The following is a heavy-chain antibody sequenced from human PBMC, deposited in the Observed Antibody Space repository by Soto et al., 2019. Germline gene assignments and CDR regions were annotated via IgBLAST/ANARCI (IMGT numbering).Heavy chain of an antibody. J-gene: IGHJ5*02. CDR1: GFAFQTYT. D-gene: IGHD2-8*01. Sequence: VGSLRLSCAASGFAFQTYTMEWLRQPPGKGLEWVSSITISGNYIYYADSVKGRFTISRDNGRNSVYLQMNSLRAEDTAVYYCAKVGVLRTNFRWFDLWGQGALVTVSS. CDR3: AKVGVLRTNFRWFDL. CDR2: ITISGNYI. V-gene: IGHV3-21*01.